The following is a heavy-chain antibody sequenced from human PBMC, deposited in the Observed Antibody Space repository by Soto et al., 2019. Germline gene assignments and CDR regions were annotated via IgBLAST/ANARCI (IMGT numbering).Heavy chain of an antibody. Sequence: SVKVSCKASGGTFSTYTFSWVRQAPGQGLEWMGRIVPIFGTPYYAQKFQGRVTITADKSTSTVYMELSSLGSDDTAVYFCARGLECRGYCLDKPTWFGPWGQGTLVTVSS. J-gene: IGHJ5*02. CDR2: IVPIFGTP. D-gene: IGHD2-15*01. CDR1: GGTFSTYT. V-gene: IGHV1-69*06. CDR3: ARGLECRGYCLDKPTWFGP.